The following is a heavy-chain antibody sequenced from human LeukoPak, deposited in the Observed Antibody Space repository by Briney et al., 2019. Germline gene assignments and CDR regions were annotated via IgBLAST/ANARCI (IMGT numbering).Heavy chain of an antibody. D-gene: IGHD2-2*01. J-gene: IGHJ6*03. Sequence: SETLSLTCAVYGGSFSGYYWSWIRQPPGKGLEWVGEINHSGSTNYNPSLKSRVNISVDTSKNQFSLKLSSVTAADTAVYYCARGGAPRYCSSTSCYSVGYYMDVWGKGTTVTVSS. V-gene: IGHV4-34*01. CDR1: GGSFSGYY. CDR2: INHSGST. CDR3: ARGGAPRYCSSTSCYSVGYYMDV.